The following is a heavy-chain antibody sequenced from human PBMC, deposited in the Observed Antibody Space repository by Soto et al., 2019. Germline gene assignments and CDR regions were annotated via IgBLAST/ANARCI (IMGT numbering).Heavy chain of an antibody. J-gene: IGHJ4*02. CDR3: AKEAVASEQVPIPGDS. V-gene: IGHV3-23*01. Sequence: EVYLLESGGGLVQPGGSLRLSCTASGLTFRNYAMTWVRQAPGRGLEWVSGISGSGSMKYYADSVKGRFTISRDNSKNMLILQMDSLRDEDTAMYHCAKEAVASEQVPIPGDSWGQGTLVTVSS. CDR1: GLTFRNYA. D-gene: IGHD2-15*01. CDR2: ISGSGSMK.